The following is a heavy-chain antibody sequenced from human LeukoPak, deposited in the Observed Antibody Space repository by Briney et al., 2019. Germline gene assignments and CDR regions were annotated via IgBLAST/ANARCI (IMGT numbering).Heavy chain of an antibody. CDR2: MYLSGTT. CDR3: AGLVGRYSSGLYYYYFDY. J-gene: IGHJ4*02. D-gene: IGHD3-22*01. CDR1: GDSINSLDL. Sequence: SETLSLTCTVSGDSINSLDLWSWVRQPPGKGLEWIGEMYLSGTTHSNPSVKSRVTISKDKSKNQFFLNLSPVTAADTAVYYCAGLVGRYSSGLYYYYFDYWGQGTLVTVSS. V-gene: IGHV4-4*02.